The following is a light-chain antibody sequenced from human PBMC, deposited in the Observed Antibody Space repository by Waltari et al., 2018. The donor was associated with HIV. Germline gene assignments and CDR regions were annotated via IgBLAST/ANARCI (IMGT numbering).Light chain of an antibody. CDR3: EAWDDSLSGPV. CDR1: SSNIGSNT. CDR2: SND. V-gene: IGLV1-44*01. Sequence: QSVLTQPPSASGTPGQRVTISCSGSSSNIGSNTVNWYQQLPGTAPKLLIFSNDQRPSGVPDRFSGSKSGTSASLAIIGLRFEDEADYFCEAWDDSLSGPVFGGGTKLTVL. J-gene: IGLJ3*02.